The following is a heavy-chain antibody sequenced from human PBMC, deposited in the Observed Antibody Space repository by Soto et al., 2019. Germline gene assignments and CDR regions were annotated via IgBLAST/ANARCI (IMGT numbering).Heavy chain of an antibody. D-gene: IGHD4-4*01. CDR2: IYYSGST. V-gene: IGHV4-31*03. Sequence: SDTLSLTCPVSGGSISCGGYYWSWIRQHPGKGLEWIGYIYYSGSTYYNPSLKSRVTISVDTSKNQFSLKLSSVTAADTAVYYCARGDYSSQFDYWGKGTLVTV. CDR1: GGSISCGGYY. J-gene: IGHJ4*02. CDR3: ARGDYSSQFDY.